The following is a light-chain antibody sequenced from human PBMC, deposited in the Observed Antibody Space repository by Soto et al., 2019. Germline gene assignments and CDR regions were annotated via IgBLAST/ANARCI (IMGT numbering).Light chain of an antibody. J-gene: IGLJ1*01. CDR2: DVS. V-gene: IGLV2-14*01. Sequence: QSVLTQPASVSASPGQSSTISCTGTSSDVGGYNYVSWYQQHPGKAPKLMIYDVSNRPSGVSNRFSGSKSGNTASLTISGLQAEDEADYYCSSYTSSSTLVFGTGTKVTVL. CDR3: SSYTSSSTLV. CDR1: SSDVGGYNY.